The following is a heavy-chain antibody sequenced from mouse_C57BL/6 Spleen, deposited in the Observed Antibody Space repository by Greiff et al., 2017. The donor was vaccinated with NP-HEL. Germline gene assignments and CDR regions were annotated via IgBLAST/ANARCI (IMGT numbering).Heavy chain of an antibody. CDR3: ARGAGEMRLAY. CDR1: GYTFTSYG. D-gene: IGHD3-3*01. Sequence: QVQLQQSGAELARPGASVKLSCKASGYTFTSYGISWVKQRTGQGLEWIGEIYPRSGNTYYNEKFKGKATLTADKSSSTAYMELRSLTSEDSAVYFCARGAGEMRLAYWGQGTLVTVSA. CDR2: IYPRSGNT. J-gene: IGHJ3*01. V-gene: IGHV1-81*01.